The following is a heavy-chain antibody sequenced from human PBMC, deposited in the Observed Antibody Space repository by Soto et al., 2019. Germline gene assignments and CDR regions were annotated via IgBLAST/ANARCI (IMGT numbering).Heavy chain of an antibody. V-gene: IGHV3-21*01. J-gene: IGHJ4*02. CDR3: ASSATSDNSGYYGLLAN. D-gene: IGHD3-22*01. Sequence: PGGSLRLSCAASGFTFSRESLNWVRQPPGKGLEWVSSISSFSDYIYYADSVKGRFTISRENAKNSLYLQMNRLRAEDTAVYYCASSATSDNSGYYGLLANWGQGTLVTVS. CDR1: GFTFSRES. CDR2: ISSFSDYI.